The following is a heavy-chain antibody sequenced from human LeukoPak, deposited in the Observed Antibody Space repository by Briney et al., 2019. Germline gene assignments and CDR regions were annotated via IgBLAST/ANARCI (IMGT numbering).Heavy chain of an antibody. CDR3: ARDSLGAFDI. V-gene: IGHV1-69*04. J-gene: IGHJ3*02. CDR2: IIPILGIA. CDR1: GYTFSSYT. D-gene: IGHD3-10*01. Sequence: GASVKVSCKASGYTFSSYTINGVRQAPGQGLEWMGRIIPILGIANYAQKFQGRVTITTDTSTSTPYMGLSSTRSEDTAVYYCARDSLGAFDIWGQGKMVTVSS.